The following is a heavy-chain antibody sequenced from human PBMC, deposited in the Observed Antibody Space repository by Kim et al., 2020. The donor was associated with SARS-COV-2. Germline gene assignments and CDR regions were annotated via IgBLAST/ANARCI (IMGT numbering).Heavy chain of an antibody. Sequence: SETLSLTCTVSGGSVSSGSYYWSWIRQPPGKGLEWIGYIYYSGSTNYNPSLKSRVTISVDTSKNQFSLKLSSVTAADTAVYYCARVSLLPSVLLWFGALDYWGQGTLVTVSS. V-gene: IGHV4-61*01. CDR3: ARVSLLPSVLLWFGALDY. D-gene: IGHD3-10*01. J-gene: IGHJ4*02. CDR2: IYYSGST. CDR1: GGSVSSGSYY.